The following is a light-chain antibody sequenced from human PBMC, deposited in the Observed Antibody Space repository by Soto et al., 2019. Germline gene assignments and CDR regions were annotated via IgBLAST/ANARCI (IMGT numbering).Light chain of an antibody. CDR2: EVS. CDR1: SSDVGGYNY. CDR3: RSYTSSSALLVV. V-gene: IGLV2-14*01. J-gene: IGLJ2*01. Sequence: QSALTQPASVSGSPGQSITISCTGTSSDVGGYNYVSWYQQHPGKAPKLMIYEVSNRPSGVSNRFSGSKSGNTASLTISGLQAQDEADDYCRSYTSSSALLVVFGAGTQLTVL.